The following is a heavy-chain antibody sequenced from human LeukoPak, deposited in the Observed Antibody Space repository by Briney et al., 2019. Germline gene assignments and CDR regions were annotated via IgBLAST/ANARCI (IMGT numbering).Heavy chain of an antibody. CDR1: GGTFSSYA. CDR3: AFRIAVAGSVEYFQH. V-gene: IGHV1-69*04. CDR2: IIPILGIA. D-gene: IGHD6-19*01. J-gene: IGHJ1*01. Sequence: SVKVSCKASGGTFSSYAISWVRQAPGQGLEWMGRIIPILGIANYAQKFQGRVTITADKSTSTAYMELSSLRSEDTAVYYCAFRIAVAGSVEYFQHWGQGALVTVSS.